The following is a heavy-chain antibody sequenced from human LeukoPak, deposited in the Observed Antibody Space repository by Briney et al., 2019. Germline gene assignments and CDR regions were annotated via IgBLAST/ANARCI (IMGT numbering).Heavy chain of an antibody. J-gene: IGHJ6*03. V-gene: IGHV4-59*01. CDR2: LSYSGSS. CDR3: ARVVVFGVVSSDYYYYYMDV. Sequence: SETLSLTCTVSSGSLSSDYWNWLRQPPGKGLEYIGYLSYSGSSNYNPSLKSRVTISVDTSKNQLSLKLSSVTAADTAVYYCARVVVFGVVSSDYYYYYMDVWGKGTTVTVSS. D-gene: IGHD3-3*01. CDR1: SGSLSSDY.